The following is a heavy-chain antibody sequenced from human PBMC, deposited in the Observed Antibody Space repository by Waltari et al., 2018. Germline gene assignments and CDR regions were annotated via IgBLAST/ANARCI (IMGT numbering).Heavy chain of an antibody. CDR3: ARGKLRANDAFDI. D-gene: IGHD4-17*01. V-gene: IGHV4-59*01. J-gene: IGHJ3*02. CDR1: GGSISSYY. CDR2: IYYSGST. Sequence: QVQLQESGPGLVKPSETLSLTCTVSGGSISSYYCSWTRQPPGKGLEWIGYIYYSGSTNYNPSLKSRVTISVDTSKNQFSLKLGSVTAADTAVYYCARGKLRANDAFDIWGQGTMVTVSS.